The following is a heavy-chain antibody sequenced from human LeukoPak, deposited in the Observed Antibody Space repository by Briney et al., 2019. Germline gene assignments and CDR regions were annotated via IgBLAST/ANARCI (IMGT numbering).Heavy chain of an antibody. D-gene: IGHD3-22*01. Sequence: GRSLRLSCAASGFTFSSYWMHWVRQAPGKGLVWVSRINSDGSSTTYADSVKGRFTISRDNAKNTLYLQMNSLRAEDTAIYYCARQYSYDSSGYYPWDYWGQGTLVTVSS. CDR3: ARQYSYDSSGYYPWDY. J-gene: IGHJ4*02. V-gene: IGHV3-74*01. CDR2: INSDGSST. CDR1: GFTFSSYW.